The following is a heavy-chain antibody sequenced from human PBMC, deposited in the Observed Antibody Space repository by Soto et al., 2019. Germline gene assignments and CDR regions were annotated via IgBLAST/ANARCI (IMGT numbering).Heavy chain of an antibody. CDR1: GYTFTSYY. D-gene: IGHD6-19*01. V-gene: IGHV1-46*01. J-gene: IGHJ6*02. Sequence: GASVKVSCKASGYTFTSYYMHWVRQAPGQGLERMGIINPSGGSTSYAQKFQGRVTMTRDTSTSTVYMELSSLRSEDTAVYYCATDRYSSGWETDYYYGMDVWGQGTTVTVSS. CDR3: ATDRYSSGWETDYYYGMDV. CDR2: INPSGGST.